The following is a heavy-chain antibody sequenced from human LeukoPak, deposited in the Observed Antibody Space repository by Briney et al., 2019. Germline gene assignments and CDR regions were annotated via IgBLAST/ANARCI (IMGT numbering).Heavy chain of an antibody. V-gene: IGHV6-1*01. CDR2: TYYRSKLYN. CDR1: GDXXXXNSAA. D-gene: IGHD6-19*01. Sequence: GDXXXXNSAAWNWIRQSPSRGLEWLGRTYYRSKLYNDYAVSVKSRITINPDTSKNQFSLQLNSVTPEDTAVYYCAISVAGTEDLFDYWGQGTLVTVSS. J-gene: IGHJ4*02. CDR3: AISVAGTEDLFDY.